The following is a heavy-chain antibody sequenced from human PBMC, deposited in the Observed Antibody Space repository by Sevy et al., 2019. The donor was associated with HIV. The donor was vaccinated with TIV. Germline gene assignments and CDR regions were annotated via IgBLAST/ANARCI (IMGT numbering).Heavy chain of an antibody. CDR2: LKQDGSVK. CDR1: GFSLNSYW. CDR3: VRAIAADGSF. V-gene: IGHV3-7*01. D-gene: IGHD6-13*01. Sequence: GGSLRLSCAASGFSLNSYWMSWVRQAPGKGLEWVANLKQDGSVKYYVDSVKGRFTISRDNARNLLYLQMNSLRAEDTALYYCVRAIAADGSFWGQGTLVTVSS. J-gene: IGHJ4*02.